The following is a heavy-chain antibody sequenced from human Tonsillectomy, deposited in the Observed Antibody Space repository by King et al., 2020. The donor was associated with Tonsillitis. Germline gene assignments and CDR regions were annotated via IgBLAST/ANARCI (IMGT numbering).Heavy chain of an antibody. CDR3: ARESWKFDS. D-gene: IGHD1-1*01. CDR2: TKQDGSTK. Sequence: VQLVESGGGLVQPGGSLRLSCAASGFTFSDYWMTWVRQAPGKGLEWVANTKQDGSTKYYVASVKGRFTISRDNTKNSLYLQMNSLRAEDTAGYYCARESWKFDSWGQGTLVTVSS. J-gene: IGHJ4*02. V-gene: IGHV3-7*01. CDR1: GFTFSDYW.